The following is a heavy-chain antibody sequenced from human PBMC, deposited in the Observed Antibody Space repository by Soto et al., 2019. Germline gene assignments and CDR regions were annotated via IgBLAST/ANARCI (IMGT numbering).Heavy chain of an antibody. J-gene: IGHJ6*02. CDR2: HSNDGITK. CDR3: ARDGPHFDVDV. D-gene: IGHD3-9*01. Sequence: HLVESGGGVVQPGRSLRLSCAASGSTFSSSGWHWVRQAPGKGLEWVAFHSNDGITKNYADSVKGRFTISRDNSKNTVFLQIVSLRGDDTAVYYCARDGPHFDVDVWGQGTTVTVSS. V-gene: IGHV3-30*03. CDR1: GSTFSSSG.